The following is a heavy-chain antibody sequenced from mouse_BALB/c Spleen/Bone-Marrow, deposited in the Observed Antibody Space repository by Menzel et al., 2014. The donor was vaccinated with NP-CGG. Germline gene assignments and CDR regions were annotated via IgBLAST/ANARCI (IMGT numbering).Heavy chain of an antibody. CDR3: ARRRTTGYWYFDV. V-gene: IGHV1-18*01. CDR1: GYTFTDYN. Sequence: VQLKHSGPELVKPGASVKIPCKASGYTFTDYNMDWVKQSHGKSLEWIGDINPNNGGTIYNQKFKGKATLTVDKSSSTAYMELRSLTSEDTAVYYCARRRTTGYWYFDVWGAGTTVTVSS. CDR2: INPNNGGT. J-gene: IGHJ1*01. D-gene: IGHD1-1*01.